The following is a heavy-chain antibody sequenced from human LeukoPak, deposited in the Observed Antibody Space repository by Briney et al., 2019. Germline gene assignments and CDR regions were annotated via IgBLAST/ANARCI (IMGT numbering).Heavy chain of an antibody. CDR1: GFTFSTYS. J-gene: IGHJ4*02. CDR3: VRDQFFSFDY. V-gene: IGHV3-21*01. D-gene: IGHD3-3*01. CDR2: ISSNNRYI. Sequence: GGSLRLSCAASGFTFSTYSMNWVRQAPGKGLEWVSSISSNNRYIYYADSVKGRFTISRDNAKNSLYLQMNSLRDEDTAVYYCVRDQFFSFDYWGQGTLVTVSS.